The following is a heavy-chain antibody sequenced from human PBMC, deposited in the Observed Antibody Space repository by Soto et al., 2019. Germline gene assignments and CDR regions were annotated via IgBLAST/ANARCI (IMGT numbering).Heavy chain of an antibody. CDR2: IYSSGST. Sequence: ETLSLTCPLSGVTITNYYWSWIRQPAGKGLEWIGRIYSSGSTNYNPSLNSRVIMSVDTSQNQFSLNMSSVTAADTAKYYCARENILTAATGKRDFDCWGQGTLVTVSS. CDR3: ARENILTAATGKRDFDC. CDR1: GVTITNYY. V-gene: IGHV4-4*07. D-gene: IGHD6-13*01. J-gene: IGHJ4*02.